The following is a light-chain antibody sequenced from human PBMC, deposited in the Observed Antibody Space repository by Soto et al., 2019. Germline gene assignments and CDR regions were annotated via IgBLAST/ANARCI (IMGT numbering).Light chain of an antibody. J-gene: IGKJ1*01. CDR3: QQYNAWPGT. CDR1: QGISSN. Sequence: EIVWTQSPAILSLSPGERATLSCRASQGISSNLAWYQQKPGQAPRLLIYGASTRATNIPARFSGSGSGTQFTLTISSLQSEDFGTYYCQQYNAWPGTFGQGTKVDIK. V-gene: IGKV3-15*01. CDR2: GAS.